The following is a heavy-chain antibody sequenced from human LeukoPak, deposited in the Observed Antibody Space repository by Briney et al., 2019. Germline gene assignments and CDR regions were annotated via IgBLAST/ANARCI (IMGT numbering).Heavy chain of an antibody. CDR1: GITFSNFR. V-gene: IGHV3-23*01. D-gene: IGHD6-25*01. CDR3: AKFFPPSGGSSGWSWVIDH. J-gene: IGHJ5*02. CDR2: ISGSGTTT. Sequence: GSLRPPLGGLGITFSNFRNTWGRKAPGKGLGWVSAISGSGTTTYTADSVEGRFTISRDSSKNTLFLHMYSLRAEDTAVYYCAKFFPPSGGSSGWSWVIDHWGQGTLVTVSS.